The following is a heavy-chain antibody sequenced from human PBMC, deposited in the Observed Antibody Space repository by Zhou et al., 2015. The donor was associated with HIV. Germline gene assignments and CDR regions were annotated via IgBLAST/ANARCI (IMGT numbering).Heavy chain of an antibody. D-gene: IGHD5-18*01. V-gene: IGHV1-69*01. CDR3: ARDQGYSYGLRGWFDP. CDR1: GRTFTKTA. Sequence: QVHLVQSGAEAKKPGSSVKVSCKVSGRTFTKTALSWARQAPGQGLEWMGGIIPTRASAKYAQKFQGRVTITADESTSTAYMELSSLRSEDTAVYYCARDQGYSYGLRGWFDPWGQGTLVTVSS. J-gene: IGHJ5*02. CDR2: IIPTRASA.